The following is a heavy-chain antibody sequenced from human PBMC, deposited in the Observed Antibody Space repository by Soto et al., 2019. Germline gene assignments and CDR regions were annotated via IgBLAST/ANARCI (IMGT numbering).Heavy chain of an antibody. J-gene: IGHJ4*02. CDR2: INPSGGST. V-gene: IGHV1-46*01. D-gene: IGHD6-13*01. CDR1: GYALTSYY. Sequence: ASVKVSCTASGYALTSYYMHWVRQAPGQGLEWMGIINPSGGSTSYAQKFQGRVTMTRDTSTSTVYMELSSLRSEDTAVYYCARDLEYSSSWYERENYFDYWGQGTLVTVSS. CDR3: ARDLEYSSSWYERENYFDY.